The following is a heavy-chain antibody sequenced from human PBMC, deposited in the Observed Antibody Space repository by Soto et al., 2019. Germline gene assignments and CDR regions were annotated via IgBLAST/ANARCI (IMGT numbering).Heavy chain of an antibody. CDR3: ACVAPTIFGAQFHHNLVDV. Sequence: PGGSLRLSCAASGFKFSDYHMSWIRQDQGKGLEWISYISSSGSYTTYTDSVKGRFTISRDNARSSLYLQMDSLRGEDTAVYYCACVAPTIFGAQFHHNLVDVWGQGTTVTVAS. CDR1: GFKFSDYH. D-gene: IGHD3-3*01. V-gene: IGHV3-11*06. J-gene: IGHJ6*02. CDR2: ISSSGSYT.